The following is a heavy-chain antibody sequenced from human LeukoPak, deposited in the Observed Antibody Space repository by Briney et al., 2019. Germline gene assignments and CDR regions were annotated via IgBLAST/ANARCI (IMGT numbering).Heavy chain of an antibody. V-gene: IGHV1-46*01. CDR3: ATDSSVAGTLDY. CDR2: INPSGGST. Sequence: GASVKDSCKASGYTFTSYHMHWVRQAPGQGLEWMGIINPSGGSTSYAQKFQGRVTMTRDMSTSTVYMELSSLRSEDTAVYYCATDSSVAGTLDYWGQGTLVTVSS. D-gene: IGHD6-19*01. CDR1: GYTFTSYH. J-gene: IGHJ4*02.